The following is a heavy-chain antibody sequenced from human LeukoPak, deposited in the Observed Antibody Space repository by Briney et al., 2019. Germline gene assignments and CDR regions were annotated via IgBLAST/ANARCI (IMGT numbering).Heavy chain of an antibody. D-gene: IGHD5-12*01. CDR1: GFTFTSDW. V-gene: IGHV3-74*01. Sequence: GGSLRLSCAASGFTFTSDWIHWVRQAPGKGLVWVSRINPDGNTTNYADSVKGRFTIFRDNAKNTVYLQMNTLRAEDTAFYHCVRGYRGKYGFWDYWGQGTLVTVSS. J-gene: IGHJ4*02. CDR3: VRGYRGKYGFWDY. CDR2: INPDGNTT.